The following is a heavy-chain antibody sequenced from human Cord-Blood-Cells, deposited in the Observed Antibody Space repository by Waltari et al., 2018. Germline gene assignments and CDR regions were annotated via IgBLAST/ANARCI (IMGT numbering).Heavy chain of an antibody. CDR3: ARSYYDSSGYFDY. D-gene: IGHD3-22*01. CDR2: IKQDGSEK. Sequence: EVQLVESGGGLVQPGGSLRLSCAASGFTFSSYWMSWVSQAPGKGLEWVANIKQDGSEKYYVDSVKGRFTISRDNAKNSLYLQMNSLRAEDTAVYYCARSYYDSSGYFDYWGQGTLVTVSS. V-gene: IGHV3-7*01. CDR1: GFTFSSYW. J-gene: IGHJ4*02.